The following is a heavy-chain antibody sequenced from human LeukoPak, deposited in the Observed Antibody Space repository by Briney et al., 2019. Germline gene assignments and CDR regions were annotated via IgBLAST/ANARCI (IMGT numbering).Heavy chain of an antibody. D-gene: IGHD3-22*01. J-gene: IGHJ4*02. V-gene: IGHV3-21*01. CDR1: GYTFSDFS. Sequence: GGSLRLSCAASGYTFSDFSVNWVRQAPGKGLEWVSSISVRSNYRYYADSVKGRFTISRDSAKNSLSLQMNSLRAEDTAVYYCAKDQGFDYYDSSGYYLDYWGQGTLVTVSS. CDR2: ISVRSNYR. CDR3: AKDQGFDYYDSSGYYLDY.